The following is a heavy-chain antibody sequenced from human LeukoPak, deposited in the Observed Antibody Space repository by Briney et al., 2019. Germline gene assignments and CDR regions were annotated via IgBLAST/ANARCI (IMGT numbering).Heavy chain of an antibody. D-gene: IGHD4/OR15-4a*01. J-gene: IGHJ6*03. Sequence: ASVKVSCKASGDTFTSYGISWGRQAPGQGREWRGWISAYNGNTNYAQKLQGRVNMTTDTATRTPYMELRSLTSDHTAVYYCARDPNVPSRNYYYYYMAALGKGTTATVPS. CDR1: GDTFTSYG. CDR2: ISAYNGNT. V-gene: IGHV1-18*01. CDR3: ARDPNVPSRNYYYYYMAA.